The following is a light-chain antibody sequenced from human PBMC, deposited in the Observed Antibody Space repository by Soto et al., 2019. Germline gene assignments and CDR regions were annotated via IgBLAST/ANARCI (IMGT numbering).Light chain of an antibody. J-gene: IGKJ1*01. CDR2: WGS. CDR3: MQALQTPWT. Sequence: IVMTQSPLSLPVTAGEPASVSCRSGESLLHSNGHSYLDWYLQKPGQAPQLLMYWGSERASGVPDRFSVSESGTDLTLKNSRVEAEDGGVYYCMQALQTPWTFGQGTKGDI. CDR1: ESLLHSNGHSY. V-gene: IGKV2-28*01.